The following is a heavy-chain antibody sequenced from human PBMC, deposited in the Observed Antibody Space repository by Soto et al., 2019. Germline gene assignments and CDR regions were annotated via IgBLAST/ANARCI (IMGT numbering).Heavy chain of an antibody. V-gene: IGHV1-69*01. J-gene: IGHJ4*02. Sequence: QVQLVQSGAEVKKPGSSVKVSCTASGGTFSDYAFSWVRQAPGQGLEWMGGIIPMFSSSSFAQKFQGRLTITADDSTSTAYMSLSSLGSADTAMYYCAKDIGFQQLLCVFDLGGPGTRVTVSS. CDR1: GGTFSDYA. CDR2: IIPMFSSS. D-gene: IGHD1-1*01. CDR3: AKDIGFQQLLCVFDL.